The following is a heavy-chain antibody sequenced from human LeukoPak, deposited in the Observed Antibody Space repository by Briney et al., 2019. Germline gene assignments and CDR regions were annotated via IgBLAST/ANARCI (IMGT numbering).Heavy chain of an antibody. CDR2: ISSSGSTI. CDR3: ARKSFLFESQYFDY. Sequence: PGGSLRLSCAASGFTFSSYEMNWVRQASGKGLEWVSYISSSGSTIYYADSVKGRFTISRDNAKNSLYLQMNSLRAEDTAVYYCARKSFLFESQYFDYWGQGTLVTVSS. V-gene: IGHV3-48*03. D-gene: IGHD3-10*02. J-gene: IGHJ4*02. CDR1: GFTFSSYE.